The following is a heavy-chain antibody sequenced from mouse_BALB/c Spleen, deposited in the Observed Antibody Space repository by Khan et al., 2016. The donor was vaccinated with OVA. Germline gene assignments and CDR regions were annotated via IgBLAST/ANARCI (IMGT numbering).Heavy chain of an antibody. Sequence: VQLKQSGTVLARPGASVKMSCKASGYTFTSYWMHWVKQRPGQGLEWIGAIYPGNSDTSYNQKFKGKAKLTAVTSTSTAYMELSSLTNEDSAVYYCTRKKYGNYYAMDYWGQGTSVTVSS. J-gene: IGHJ4*01. CDR1: GYTFTSYW. CDR2: IYPGNSDT. V-gene: IGHV1-5*01. D-gene: IGHD2-10*02. CDR3: TRKKYGNYYAMDY.